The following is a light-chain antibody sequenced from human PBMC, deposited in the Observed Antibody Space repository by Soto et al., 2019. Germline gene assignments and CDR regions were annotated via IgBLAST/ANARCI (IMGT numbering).Light chain of an antibody. J-gene: IGKJ3*01. CDR2: DAT. V-gene: IGKV3-11*01. CDR3: QHRVNWPLT. CDR1: QSVSSS. Sequence: EVVLTQSPATLSMSPGERATLSRRASQSVSSSLAWYGRKPGQAPRLLIYDATNRASGVPARFSGSGSGTDFTLTISSLEPDDFAVYYCQHRVNWPLTFGPGTKVDIK.